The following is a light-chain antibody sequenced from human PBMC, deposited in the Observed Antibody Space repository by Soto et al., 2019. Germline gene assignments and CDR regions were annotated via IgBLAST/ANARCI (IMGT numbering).Light chain of an antibody. J-gene: IGKJ1*01. CDR3: MQALQTPPWT. CDR1: QILLHSNGYNY. CDR2: LGS. Sequence: DIVMTQSPLSLPVTPGEPASISCRSSQILLHSNGYNYLDWYLQKPGQSPQLLIYLGSNRASGVPDRFSGSGSGTDFTLKIRRVEAEDVGVYYCMQALQTPPWTFGQGTTGDIK. V-gene: IGKV2-28*01.